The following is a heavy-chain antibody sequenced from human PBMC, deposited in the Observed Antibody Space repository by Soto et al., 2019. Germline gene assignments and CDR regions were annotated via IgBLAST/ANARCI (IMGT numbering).Heavy chain of an antibody. V-gene: IGHV1-18*01. CDR3: ARDNELAVNWFDP. J-gene: IGHJ5*02. CDR1: GYTFPSSG. D-gene: IGHD6-13*01. CDR2: ISAYNGNT. Sequence: ASVKVSCKASGYTFPSSGISWVRQAPGQGLEWMGWISAYNGNTNYAQKLQGRVTMTTDTSTSTAYMELRSLRSDDTAVYYCARDNELAVNWFDPWGQGTLVTVSS.